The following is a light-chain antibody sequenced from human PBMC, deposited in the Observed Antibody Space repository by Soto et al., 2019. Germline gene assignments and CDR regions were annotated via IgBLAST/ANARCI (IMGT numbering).Light chain of an antibody. J-gene: IGKJ5*01. CDR1: QIISSS. CDR2: DAS. Sequence: EIVLTQSPATLSLSPGDRATLSCRASQIISSSLVTWYQQKPGQAPRLLIHDASSRATGIPARFSGSGSETDFTLSITSLEPEDFAVYSCQQRSTWPPSITFGQGTRLEIK. CDR3: QQRSTWPPSIT. V-gene: IGKV3-11*01.